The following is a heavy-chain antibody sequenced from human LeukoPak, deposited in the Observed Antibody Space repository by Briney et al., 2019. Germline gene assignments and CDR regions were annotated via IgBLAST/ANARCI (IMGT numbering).Heavy chain of an antibody. Sequence: GGSLRLSCAASGFTFSDYYMSWIRQAPGKGLEWVSYISSSGSTIYYADSVKGRFTISRDNAKNSLYLQMNSLRAEDTAVYYCAKDRGVAAAGDYFDYWGQGTLVTVSS. D-gene: IGHD6-13*01. CDR2: ISSSGSTI. J-gene: IGHJ4*02. CDR3: AKDRGVAAAGDYFDY. CDR1: GFTFSDYY. V-gene: IGHV3-11*04.